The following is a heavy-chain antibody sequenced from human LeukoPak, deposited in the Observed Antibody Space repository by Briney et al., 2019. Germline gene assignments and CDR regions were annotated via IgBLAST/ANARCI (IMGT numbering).Heavy chain of an antibody. CDR3: ARDRVYKTGTPNWFDP. Sequence: GASVKVSCKASGYTFTSYGISWVRQAPGQGLEWMGWISAYNGNTNYAQKLQGRVTMTTDTSTSTAYMELRSLRSDDTAVYYCARDRVYKTGTPNWFDPWGQGTLVTVSS. D-gene: IGHD1-1*01. CDR1: GYTFTSYG. CDR2: ISAYNGNT. V-gene: IGHV1-18*01. J-gene: IGHJ5*02.